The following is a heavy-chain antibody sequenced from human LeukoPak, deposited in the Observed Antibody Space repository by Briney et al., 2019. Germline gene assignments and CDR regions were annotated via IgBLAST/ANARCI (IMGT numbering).Heavy chain of an antibody. CDR3: ATRVVAGIPYYFDH. V-gene: IGHV1-2*02. CDR1: GYTFTGCY. J-gene: IGHJ4*02. Sequence: ASVKVSCKTSGYTFTGCYMHWVRQAPGQGLEWMGWMNPNSGGSNYAQRFQGRVTVIRDTSIGTAYMELSSLRSDDTAVYYCATRVVAGIPYYFDHWGQGTLVTVSS. CDR2: MNPNSGGS. D-gene: IGHD6-19*01.